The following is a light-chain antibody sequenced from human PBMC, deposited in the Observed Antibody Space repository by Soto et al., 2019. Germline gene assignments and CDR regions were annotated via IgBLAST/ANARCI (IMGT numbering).Light chain of an antibody. CDR3: QHYSSSPPAIT. J-gene: IGKJ5*01. Sequence: EIVMTQSPATLSVSPGGRATLSCRASQSISGTLAWYQQKPGQAPRLLIFDASTRATGIPARFSGGGSGTDFTLTISRLEPEDFAVYYCQHYSSSPPAITFGQGTRLEI. CDR1: QSISGT. CDR2: DAS. V-gene: IGKV3-15*01.